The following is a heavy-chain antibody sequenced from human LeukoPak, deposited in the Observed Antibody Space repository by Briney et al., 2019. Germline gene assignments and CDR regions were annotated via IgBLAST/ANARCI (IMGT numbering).Heavy chain of an antibody. J-gene: IGHJ6*02. Sequence: SQTLSLTCTVSGGSLSSGDYYWGWLRQPPGTGLEWIGYIYYSGSTYYNPSLKSRVTISVDTSKNQFSLKLSSVTAADTAVYYCARDGDGYGMDVWGQGTTVTVSS. CDR3: ARDGDGYGMDV. D-gene: IGHD5-24*01. V-gene: IGHV4-30-4*01. CDR1: GGSLSSGDYY. CDR2: IYYSGST.